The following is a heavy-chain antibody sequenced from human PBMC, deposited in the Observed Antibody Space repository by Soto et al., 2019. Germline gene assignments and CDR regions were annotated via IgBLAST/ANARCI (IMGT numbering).Heavy chain of an antibody. V-gene: IGHV4-39*01. CDR3: ARHKYCSSTSCYDGYYYYYYMDV. Sequence: SETLSLTCNASGGSISSTSYAWGWIRQSPGKGLEWIGTIDYSGTIYYNPSLKSRITISGDTSKNQISLKLSSVTAADTAVYYCARHKYCSSTSCYDGYYYYYYMDVWGKGTTVTVSS. D-gene: IGHD2-2*01. J-gene: IGHJ6*03. CDR1: GGSISSTSYA. CDR2: IDYSGTI.